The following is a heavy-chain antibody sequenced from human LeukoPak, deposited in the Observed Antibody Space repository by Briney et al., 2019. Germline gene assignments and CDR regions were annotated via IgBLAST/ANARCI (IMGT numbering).Heavy chain of an antibody. CDR1: GYSFTSYW. CDR2: IYPGDSDT. J-gene: IGHJ4*02. CDR3: ARARYCSGGTCYPDY. V-gene: IGHV5-51*01. Sequence: GESLKISCKGSGYSFTSYWIGWVRQMPGRGLEWMGIIYPGDSDTRYSPSFQGQVTISADKSISTAYLQWSSLKASDTAMYYCARARYCSGGTCYPDYWGQGTLVTVSS. D-gene: IGHD2-15*01.